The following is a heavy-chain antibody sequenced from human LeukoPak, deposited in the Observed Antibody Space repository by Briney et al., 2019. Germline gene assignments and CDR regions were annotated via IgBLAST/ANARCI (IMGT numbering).Heavy chain of an antibody. CDR3: ARARGYSYGYPDY. D-gene: IGHD5-18*01. CDR2: IYYSGST. V-gene: IGHV4-39*01. Sequence: SETLSLTCTVSGGSISSSSYYWGWIRQPPGKGLEWIGSIYYSGSTYYNPSLKSRVTIPVDTSKNQFSLKLSSVTAADTAVYYCARARGYSYGYPDYWGQGTLVTVSS. CDR1: GGSISSSSYY. J-gene: IGHJ4*02.